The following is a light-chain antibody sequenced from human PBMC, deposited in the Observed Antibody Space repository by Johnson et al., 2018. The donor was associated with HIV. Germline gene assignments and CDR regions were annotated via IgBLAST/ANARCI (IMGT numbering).Light chain of an antibody. V-gene: IGLV1-51*02. Sequence: QSVMTQSPSVSAAPGQKVTISCSGSSSNIGNNYVSWYQQLPGTAPKLLIYENNKRPSGIPDRFSGSKSGTSATLCLTGLQTGDEADYYCGTWDSSLSAGGVFGTGTTVTVL. J-gene: IGLJ1*01. CDR2: ENN. CDR3: GTWDSSLSAGGV. CDR1: SSNIGNNY.